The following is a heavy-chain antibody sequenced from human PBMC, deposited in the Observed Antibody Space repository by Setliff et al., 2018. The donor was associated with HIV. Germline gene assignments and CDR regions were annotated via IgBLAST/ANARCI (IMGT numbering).Heavy chain of an antibody. Sequence: GGSLRLSCKGSGKSLSNYWINWVRQMPGKGLEWVGFIYPGDSDSRYSPSFRGQVTISADKSTTTAYLDWASLKASDTAMYYCVRYIGAAAGYIDHWGQGTLVTVSS. CDR3: VRYIGAAAGYIDH. CDR2: IYPGDSDS. V-gene: IGHV5-51*01. CDR1: GKSLSNYW. D-gene: IGHD6-25*01. J-gene: IGHJ4*02.